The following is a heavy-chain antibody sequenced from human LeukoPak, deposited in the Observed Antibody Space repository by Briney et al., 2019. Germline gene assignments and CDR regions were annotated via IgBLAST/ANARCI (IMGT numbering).Heavy chain of an antibody. Sequence: GGSLRLSCAASGFTFSSYWMSWVRQAPGKGLEWVANIKQDVSEKYYVDSVKGRFTISRDNAKNSLYLQMNSLRAEDTAVYYCGSIGSSWYEDYCGQGTLVTVSS. V-gene: IGHV3-7*01. J-gene: IGHJ4*02. CDR3: GSIGSSWYEDY. CDR1: GFTFSSYW. CDR2: IKQDVSEK. D-gene: IGHD6-13*01.